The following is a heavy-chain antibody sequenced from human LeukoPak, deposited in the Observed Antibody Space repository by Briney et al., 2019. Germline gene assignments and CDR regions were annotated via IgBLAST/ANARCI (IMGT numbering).Heavy chain of an antibody. D-gene: IGHD2-21*01. V-gene: IGHV4-39*01. CDR1: ADSISSSYYY. CDR3: VRDSCGGNRDFDY. J-gene: IGHJ4*02. Sequence: SETLSLICIVAADSISSSYYYSVWIRQPPGKGLEWIGSIYRSGNTYYNPSLKSRVTTSVDTSKNQFSLKLSSVTAAGTAVYYCVRDSCGGNRDFDYWGQGTLVTVSS. CDR2: IYRSGNT.